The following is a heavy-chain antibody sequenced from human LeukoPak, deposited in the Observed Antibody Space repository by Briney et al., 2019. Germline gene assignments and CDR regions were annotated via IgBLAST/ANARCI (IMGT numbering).Heavy chain of an antibody. Sequence: SETLSLTCTVSGGSIRSYYWSWIRQPPGKGLEWIGDIYYSGSPNYNPSLKSRLTISVDTSKNQFSLRLSSVTAADTAVYYCARAPGVGGGPVAGTNWFGPWGQGTLVTVSS. V-gene: IGHV4-59*01. D-gene: IGHD6-19*01. J-gene: IGHJ5*02. CDR2: IYYSGSP. CDR1: GGSIRSYY. CDR3: ARAPGVGGGPVAGTNWFGP.